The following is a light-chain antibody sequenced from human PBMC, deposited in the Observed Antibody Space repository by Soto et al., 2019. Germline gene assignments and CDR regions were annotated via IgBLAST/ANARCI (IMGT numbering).Light chain of an antibody. J-gene: IGKJ4*01. CDR3: QQSNRFPRT. V-gene: IGKV1-12*01. Sequence: DIQMTQAPSFVSASVGDRFTITCRASQAVSTWLAWYQQKPGDXPKXXIYAASTLQSGVPSRFSGSGYGTAGTITIRNLQPEDCETYYGQQSNRFPRTFGGGTKVDIK. CDR2: AAS. CDR1: QAVSTW.